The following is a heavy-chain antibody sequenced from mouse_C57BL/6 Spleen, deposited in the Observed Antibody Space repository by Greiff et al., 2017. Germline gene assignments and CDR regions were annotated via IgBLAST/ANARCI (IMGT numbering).Heavy chain of an antibody. CDR2: IDTEDGET. Sequence: EVQLQQSGAELVKPGASVKLSCTASGFTFTNYYMHWVKQRPEQGLEWIGRIDTEDGETKYAPKFQGKATITADTSSNTAYLQLSSLTSEDPAVYYCAMATVDYYAMDYWGQGTAVTVSS. CDR3: AMATVDYYAMDY. J-gene: IGHJ4*01. CDR1: GFTFTNYY. V-gene: IGHV14-2*01. D-gene: IGHD1-1*01.